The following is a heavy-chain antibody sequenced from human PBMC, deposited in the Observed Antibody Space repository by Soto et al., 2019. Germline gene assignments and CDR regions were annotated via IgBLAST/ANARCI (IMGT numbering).Heavy chain of an antibody. Sequence: GGSLRLSCAAFGFTFSNAWMSWVRQAPGKXLEWVGRIKSKTDGGTTDYAAPVKGRFTISRDDSKNTLYLQMNSLKTEDTAVYYCTTGRSYNWNPDPFDIWGQGTMVTVSS. CDR2: IKSKTDGGTT. CDR3: TTGRSYNWNPDPFDI. V-gene: IGHV3-15*01. CDR1: GFTFSNAW. J-gene: IGHJ3*02. D-gene: IGHD1-20*01.